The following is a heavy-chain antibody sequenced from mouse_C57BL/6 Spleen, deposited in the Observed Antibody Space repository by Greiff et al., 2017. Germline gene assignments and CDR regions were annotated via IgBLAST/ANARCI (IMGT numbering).Heavy chain of an antibody. J-gene: IGHJ1*03. CDR1: GFTFSDYG. CDR3: ARGGLNYYGSSFPLYFDV. V-gene: IGHV5-17*01. Sequence: EVHLVESGGGLVKPGGSLKLSCAASGFTFSDYGMHWVRQAPEKGLEWVAYISSGSSTIYYADTVKGRFTISRDNAKNTLFLQRSSLRSEDTDVYYCARGGLNYYGSSFPLYFDVWGTGTTVTVSS. CDR2: ISSGSSTI. D-gene: IGHD1-1*01.